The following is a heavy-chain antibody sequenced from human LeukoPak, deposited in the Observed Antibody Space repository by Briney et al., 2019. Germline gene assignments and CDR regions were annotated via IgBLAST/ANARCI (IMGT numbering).Heavy chain of an antibody. V-gene: IGHV1-69*04. CDR2: IIPILGIA. J-gene: IGHJ4*02. CDR1: GGTFSSYA. Sequence: SVKVSCKASGGTFSSYAISWVRQAPGQGLEWMGRIIPILGIANYAQKFQGRVTITADKSTSTAYMELSSLRSEDTAVYYCATAHGSGWYSDFDYWGQGTLVTVSS. CDR3: ATAHGSGWYSDFDY. D-gene: IGHD6-19*01.